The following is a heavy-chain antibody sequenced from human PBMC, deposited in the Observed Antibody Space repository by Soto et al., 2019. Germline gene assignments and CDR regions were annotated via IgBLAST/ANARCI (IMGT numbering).Heavy chain of an antibody. CDR1: GYTFTGYY. J-gene: IGHJ4*02. CDR3: ARARGIVATIDLLY. Sequence: ASVKVSCKASGYTFTGYYMHWVRQAPGQGLEWMGWINPNSGGTNYAQKFQGWVTMTRDTSISTAYMELSRLRSDDTAVYYCARARGIVATIDLLYWGQGTLVTVSS. CDR2: INPNSGGT. V-gene: IGHV1-2*04. D-gene: IGHD5-12*01.